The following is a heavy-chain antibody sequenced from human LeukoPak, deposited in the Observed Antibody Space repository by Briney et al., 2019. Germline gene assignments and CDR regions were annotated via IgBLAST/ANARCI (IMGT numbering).Heavy chain of an antibody. CDR1: GGSISSYY. CDR3: ARAAVGYYDSSGYYFDY. Sequence: SETLSLTCTVSGGSISSYYWSWIRQPPGKGLEWIGYIYYSGSTNYNPSLKSRVTISVDTSKNQFSLKLSSVTAADTAVYYCARAAVGYYDSSGYYFDYWGQGTLVTVSS. V-gene: IGHV4-59*01. J-gene: IGHJ4*02. D-gene: IGHD3-22*01. CDR2: IYYSGST.